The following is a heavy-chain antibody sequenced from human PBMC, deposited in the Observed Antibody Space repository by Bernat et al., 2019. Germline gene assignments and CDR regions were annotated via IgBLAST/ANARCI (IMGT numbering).Heavy chain of an antibody. J-gene: IGHJ4*02. D-gene: IGHD2-21*02. CDR2: ISYDGSNK. Sequence: QVQLVESGGGVVQPGRSLRLSCAASGFTFSSYAMHWVRQAPGKGLEWVAVISYDGSNKYYADSVKGRFTISRDNSKNTLYLQMNSLRAEDTAVYYCAGGSVAYCGGDCYLGDYWGQGTLVTVSS. CDR1: GFTFSSYA. CDR3: AGGSVAYCGGDCYLGDY. V-gene: IGHV3-30-3*01.